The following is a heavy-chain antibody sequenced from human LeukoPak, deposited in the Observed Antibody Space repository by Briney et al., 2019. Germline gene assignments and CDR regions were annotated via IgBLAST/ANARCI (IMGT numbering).Heavy chain of an antibody. CDR2: ISYDGSNK. Sequence: GGSLRLSCAASGFTFSSYAMHWVRQAPGKGLEWVAVISYDGSNKYYADSVKGRFTISRDNSKNTLYLQMNSLRTEDTAVYYCARGSVTMIVVVHFDYWGQGTLVTVSS. D-gene: IGHD3-22*01. CDR3: ARGSVTMIVVVHFDY. CDR1: GFTFSSYA. J-gene: IGHJ4*02. V-gene: IGHV3-30-3*01.